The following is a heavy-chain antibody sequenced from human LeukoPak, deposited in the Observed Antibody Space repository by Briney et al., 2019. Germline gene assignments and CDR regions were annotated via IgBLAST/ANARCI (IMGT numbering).Heavy chain of an antibody. D-gene: IGHD5-18*01. V-gene: IGHV3-48*01. CDR1: GFTFSSYN. CDR2: ITFNSGKI. CDR3: ARTMRGYSFVDF. Sequence: GSLRLSCAASGFTFSSYNMNWVRQAPGKGLEWVSYITFNSGKIYYSDSVKGRFTVSRDNAKNSVSLQMNSLRVEDTAVYYCARTMRGYSFVDFWGQGTLIAVSS. J-gene: IGHJ4*02.